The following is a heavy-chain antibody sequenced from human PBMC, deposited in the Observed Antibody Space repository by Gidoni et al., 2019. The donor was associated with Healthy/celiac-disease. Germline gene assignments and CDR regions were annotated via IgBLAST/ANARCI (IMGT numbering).Heavy chain of an antibody. D-gene: IGHD5-18*01. CDR3: ALTVDTAMGIGDY. V-gene: IGHV3-66*01. J-gene: IGHJ4*02. Sequence: EVQLVESGGGLVQPGGSLRLSCAASGFTVSSNYMSWVRQAPGKGLEWVSVIYSGGSTYYADSVKGRFTISRDNSKNTLYLQMNSLRAEDTAVYYCALTVDTAMGIGDYWGQGTLVTVSS. CDR2: IYSGGST. CDR1: GFTVSSNY.